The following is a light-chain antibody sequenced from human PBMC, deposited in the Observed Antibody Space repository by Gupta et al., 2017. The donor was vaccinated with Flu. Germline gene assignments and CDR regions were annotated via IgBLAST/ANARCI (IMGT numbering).Light chain of an antibody. Sequence: SYELTQPSSVSVSPGQTATITCSGHTLGEKYVSWYRQRPGQSPVLVIYQDYRRPSGIPERLSGSNSGNAGTLTIAGTQALDEADYYCQTWVNGTWVFGGGTKLTVL. V-gene: IGLV3-1*01. CDR2: QDY. CDR3: QTWVNGTWV. J-gene: IGLJ3*02. CDR1: TLGEKY.